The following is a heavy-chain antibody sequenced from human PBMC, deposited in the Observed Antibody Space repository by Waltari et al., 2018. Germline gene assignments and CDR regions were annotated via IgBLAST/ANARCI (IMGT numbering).Heavy chain of an antibody. CDR2: IIPILGIA. V-gene: IGHV1-69*02. Sequence: QVQLAQSGAEVKKPGSSVKVSCKASGGTFSSYPISWGRQAPGQGLEWMGRIIPILGIANYAQKFQGRVTITADKSTSTAYMELSSLRSEDTAVYYCASWGGNSEGGYWGQGTLVTVSS. D-gene: IGHD2-21*02. CDR1: GGTFSSYP. CDR3: ASWGGNSEGGY. J-gene: IGHJ4*02.